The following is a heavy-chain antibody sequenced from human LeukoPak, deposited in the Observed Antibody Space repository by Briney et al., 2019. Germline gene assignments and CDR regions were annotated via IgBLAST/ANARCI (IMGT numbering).Heavy chain of an antibody. CDR1: GGSISSSSYY. V-gene: IGHV4-39*07. CDR2: IYYSGST. Sequence: SETLSLTCTVSGGSISSSSYYWGWIRQPPVKGLEWIGSIYYSGSTYYNPSLKSRVTISVDTSKNQFSLKLSSVTAADTAVYYCARVRDYYDNSGDAFDIWGQGTMVTVSS. CDR3: ARVRDYYDNSGDAFDI. D-gene: IGHD3-22*01. J-gene: IGHJ3*02.